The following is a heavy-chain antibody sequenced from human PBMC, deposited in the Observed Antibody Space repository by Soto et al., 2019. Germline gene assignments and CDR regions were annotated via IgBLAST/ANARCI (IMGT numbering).Heavy chain of an antibody. D-gene: IGHD1-26*01. Sequence: QVQLVESGGGVVQPGRSLRLSCAASGFTFSSYAMHWVRQAPGKGLEWVAVISYDGSNKYYADSVKGRFTISRDNSKNARYLQMNSLRAEDTAVYYCARDVVGAFDYWGQGTLVTVSS. V-gene: IGHV3-30-3*01. CDR3: ARDVVGAFDY. CDR2: ISYDGSNK. J-gene: IGHJ4*02. CDR1: GFTFSSYA.